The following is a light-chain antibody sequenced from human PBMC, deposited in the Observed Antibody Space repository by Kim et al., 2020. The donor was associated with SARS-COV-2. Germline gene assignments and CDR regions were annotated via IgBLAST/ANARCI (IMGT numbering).Light chain of an antibody. CDR1: ETVSSTN. Sequence: EIVLTQTPGTLSLSPGERATLSCRASETVSSTNLAWYQQKPGQAPRLLIYGASSRATGTPDRFSGSGSGTDFTLTNSRLEPEDFAVYYCQQYGTSPFTFGLGTKLEI. J-gene: IGKJ2*01. V-gene: IGKV3-20*01. CDR2: GAS. CDR3: QQYGTSPFT.